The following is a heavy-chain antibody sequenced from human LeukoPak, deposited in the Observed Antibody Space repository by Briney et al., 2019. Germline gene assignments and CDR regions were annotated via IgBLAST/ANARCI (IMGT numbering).Heavy chain of an antibody. CDR1: GFTFSSYG. V-gene: IGHV3-30*18. CDR2: ISYDGSNK. CDR3: AKDFDYDFWSGYYYYYYGMDV. Sequence: PGGSLRLSCAASGFTFSSYGMHWVRQAPGKGLEWVAVISYDGSNKYYADSVKGRFTISRDNSKNTLYLQMNSLRAEDTAVYYCAKDFDYDFWSGYYYYYYGMDVWGQGTTVTVSS. D-gene: IGHD3-3*01. J-gene: IGHJ6*02.